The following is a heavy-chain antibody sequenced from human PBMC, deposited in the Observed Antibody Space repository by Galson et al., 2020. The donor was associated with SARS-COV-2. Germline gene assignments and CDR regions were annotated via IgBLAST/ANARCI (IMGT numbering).Heavy chain of an antibody. CDR3: AAGPVAGTGE. Sequence: SETLSLTSAVPDRSITGISYYWSWTRQPAGKGLEWTERIHSTGSTNYNPSLTSRVTTSEDTSKNQFSLKLSSVTAADTAVYYCAAGPVAGTGEWGQGTLVTVSS. J-gene: IGHJ4*02. CDR1: DRSITGISYY. D-gene: IGHD6-19*01. CDR2: IHSTGST. V-gene: IGHV4-61*02.